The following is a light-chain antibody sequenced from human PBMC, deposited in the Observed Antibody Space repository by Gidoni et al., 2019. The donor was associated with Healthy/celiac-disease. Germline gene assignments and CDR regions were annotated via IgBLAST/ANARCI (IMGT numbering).Light chain of an antibody. V-gene: IGLV2-23*02. CDR2: EVS. CDR1: SSDVGSYNL. CDR3: CSYAGSSTFYV. J-gene: IGLJ1*01. Sequence: QSALTQPASVSGSPGQSSTISYTGTSSDVGSYNLVSWYQQHPGKAPKLMIYEVSKRPSGVSNRFSGSKSGNTASLTISGLQAEDEADYYCCSYAGSSTFYVFGTGTKVTVL.